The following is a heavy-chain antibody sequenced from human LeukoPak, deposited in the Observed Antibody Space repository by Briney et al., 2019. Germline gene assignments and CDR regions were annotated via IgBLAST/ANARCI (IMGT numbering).Heavy chain of an antibody. V-gene: IGHV3-30*04. CDR2: ILEDGRYQ. CDR3: ARVRGGGFRTADS. D-gene: IGHD6-19*01. J-gene: IGHJ4*02. Sequence: GGSLRLSCAASGFTFSNYIMHWVRQVPGKGLDRVAVILEDGRYQSYADSVKGRYTISRDNSKNTLFLQMNSLRGEDTAMYYCARVRGGGFRTADSWGQGTLVTVSS. CDR1: GFTFSNYI.